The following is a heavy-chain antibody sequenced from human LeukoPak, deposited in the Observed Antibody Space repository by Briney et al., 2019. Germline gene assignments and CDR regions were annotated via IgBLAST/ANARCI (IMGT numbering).Heavy chain of an antibody. CDR3: VKGGWLDY. D-gene: IGHD5-18*01. V-gene: IGHV3-23*01. Sequence: GGSLRLSCAAFGFSFSSYVMTWVRQAPGKGLEWVSAISVSGDSTYYADSVKGRFTISRDNSRNTLYLQMNSLRVEDTAVYYCVKGGWLDYWGQGTLVTVSS. J-gene: IGHJ4*02. CDR1: GFSFSSYV. CDR2: ISVSGDST.